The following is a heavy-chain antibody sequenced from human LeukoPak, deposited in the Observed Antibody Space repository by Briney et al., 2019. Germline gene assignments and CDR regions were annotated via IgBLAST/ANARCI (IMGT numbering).Heavy chain of an antibody. CDR2: IRYDGTNT. J-gene: IGHJ4*02. CDR1: GFTFSNYG. V-gene: IGHV3-30*02. CDR3: APEATNVAGS. D-gene: IGHD1-1*01. Sequence: GGSLTLSCAASGFTFSNYGMNWVRQAPGKGLEWLTFIRYDGTNTYYRDSVKGRFTISRDNSKNTLFLQMHGLRPEDTAVYYCAPEATNVAGSWGQGTLVIVPS.